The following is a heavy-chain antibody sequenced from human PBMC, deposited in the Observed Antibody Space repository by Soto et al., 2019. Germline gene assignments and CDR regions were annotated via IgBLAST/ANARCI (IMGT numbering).Heavy chain of an antibody. CDR3: VRGTGVMTAFAYFDY. CDR2: ISSSSSTI. J-gene: IGHJ4*02. D-gene: IGHD2-21*02. V-gene: IGHV3-48*02. Sequence: GGSLRLSYAASGFTFSSYSMNWVRQAPGKGLEWVSYISSSSSTIYYADSVKGRFTISRDNAKNSLYLQMNSLRDEDTAVYYCVRGTGVMTAFAYFDYWGQGTLVTVSS. CDR1: GFTFSSYS.